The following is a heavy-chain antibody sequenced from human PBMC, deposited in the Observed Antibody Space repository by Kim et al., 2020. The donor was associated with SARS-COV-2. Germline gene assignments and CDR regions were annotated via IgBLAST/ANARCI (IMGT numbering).Heavy chain of an antibody. D-gene: IGHD2-2*01. V-gene: IGHV1-2*02. J-gene: IGHJ3*02. CDR3: ARVAPAAPRDAFDI. Sequence: AQKFQGRVTMTRDTSISTAYMELSRLRSDDAAVYYCARVAPAAPRDAFDIWGQGTMVTVSS.